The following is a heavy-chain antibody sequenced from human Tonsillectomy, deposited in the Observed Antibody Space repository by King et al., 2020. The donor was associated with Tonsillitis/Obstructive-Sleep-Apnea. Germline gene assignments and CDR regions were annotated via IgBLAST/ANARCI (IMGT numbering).Heavy chain of an antibody. CDR2: IYSGGST. CDR1: GFTVSSNY. V-gene: IGHV3-53*01. J-gene: IGHJ6*03. D-gene: IGHD3-3*01. CDR3: SRATYYDFWSGYVNYMDV. Sequence: VQLVESGGGLIQPGGSLRLSCAASGFTVSSNYMSWVRQAPGKGLEWVSVIYSGGSTYYADSVKGRFTISTDNSKNTLDLQMNSLRAEYTAVYYCSRATYYDFWSGYVNYMDVWGEGTMVTVSS.